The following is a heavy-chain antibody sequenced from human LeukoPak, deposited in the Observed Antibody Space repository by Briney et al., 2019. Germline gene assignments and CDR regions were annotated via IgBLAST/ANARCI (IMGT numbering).Heavy chain of an antibody. CDR3: ARVFFSNEEQWLVHYYYGMDV. CDR2: INTNTGNP. D-gene: IGHD6-19*01. J-gene: IGHJ6*02. Sequence: ASVKVSCKASGYTFTSYAMNWVRQAPGQGLEWMRWINTNTGNPTNAQGFTGRFVFSLDTSVSTAYLQISSLKAEDTAVYYCARVFFSNEEQWLVHYYYGMDVWGQGTTVTVSS. V-gene: IGHV7-4-1*02. CDR1: GYTFTSYA.